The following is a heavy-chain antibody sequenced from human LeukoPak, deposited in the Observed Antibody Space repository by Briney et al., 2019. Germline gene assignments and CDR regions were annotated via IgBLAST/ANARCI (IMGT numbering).Heavy chain of an antibody. V-gene: IGHV3-21*01. Sequence: GGSLRLSCAASGFTFSSYSMNWVRQAPGKGLEWVPSISSSSSYIYYADSVKGRFTISRDNAKNSLYLQMNSLRAEDTAVYYCARTHYYGSGSYYNRGAFDIWSQGTMVTVSS. CDR2: ISSSSSYI. D-gene: IGHD3-10*01. J-gene: IGHJ3*02. CDR1: GFTFSSYS. CDR3: ARTHYYGSGSYYNRGAFDI.